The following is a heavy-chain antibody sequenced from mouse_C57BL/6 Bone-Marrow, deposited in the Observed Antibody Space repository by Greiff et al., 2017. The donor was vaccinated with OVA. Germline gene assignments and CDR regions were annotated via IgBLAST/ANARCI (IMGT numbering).Heavy chain of an antibody. CDR2: IDPSDSYT. CDR3: AREDYYGSSYVDMAY. J-gene: IGHJ3*01. D-gene: IGHD1-1*01. Sequence: QVQLQQPGAELVKPGASVKLSCKVSGFTLTSYWMQWVNQRPGQGLEWIGAIDPSDSYTNYNQKLSGKARLTLDTYSTTAYMKLSSLTSEDAAVYKCAREDYYGSSYVDMAYWGQGTLVTVAA. CDR1: GFTLTSYW. V-gene: IGHV1-50*01.